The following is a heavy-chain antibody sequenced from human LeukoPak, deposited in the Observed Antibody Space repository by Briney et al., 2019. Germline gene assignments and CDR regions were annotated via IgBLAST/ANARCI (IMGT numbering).Heavy chain of an antibody. J-gene: IGHJ4*02. Sequence: GESLKISCKGSGYSFTSYWIGWVRQMPGKGLEWMGIIYPGDSDTRYSPSFQGQVTISADKSISTAYLQWSSLKASDTAMYYCARHPTSSSWYLYYFDYWGQGTLVTVSS. V-gene: IGHV5-51*01. D-gene: IGHD6-13*01. CDR1: GYSFTSYW. CDR3: ARHPTSSSWYLYYFDY. CDR2: IYPGDSDT.